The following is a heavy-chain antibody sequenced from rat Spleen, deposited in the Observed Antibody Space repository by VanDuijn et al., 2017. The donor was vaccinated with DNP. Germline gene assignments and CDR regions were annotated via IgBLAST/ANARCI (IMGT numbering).Heavy chain of an antibody. CDR3: ARQIITIAANYFDY. CDR2: ITTSGSRT. V-gene: IGHV5-25*01. J-gene: IGHJ2*01. D-gene: IGHD1-2*01. CDR1: GFTFSTYS. Sequence: EVQLVESGGGLVQPGRSLKLSCAASGFTFSTYSMAWVRQAPTKGLEWVATITTSGSRTYCPDSVKGRFAISRDNAKSSLYLQLNSLKSEDTATYYCARQIITIAANYFDYWGQGVMVTVSS.